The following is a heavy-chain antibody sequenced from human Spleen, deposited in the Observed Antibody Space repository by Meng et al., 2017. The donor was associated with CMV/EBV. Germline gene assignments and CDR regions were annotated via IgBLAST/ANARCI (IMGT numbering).Heavy chain of an antibody. Sequence: GESLKISCAASGFTFSSYGMHWVRQAPGKGLEWVAVISYDGSDKYYADSVKGRFSISRDNSKNTLYLQMNSLRTEDTAVYYCAKGEFYWNLLDFEYWGQGTLVTVSS. J-gene: IGHJ4*02. CDR1: GFTFSSYG. V-gene: IGHV3-30*19. D-gene: IGHD1-7*01. CDR3: AKGEFYWNLLDFEY. CDR2: ISYDGSDK.